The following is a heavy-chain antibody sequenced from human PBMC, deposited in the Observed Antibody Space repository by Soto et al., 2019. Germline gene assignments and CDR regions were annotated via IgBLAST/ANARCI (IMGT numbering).Heavy chain of an antibody. Sequence: QVQLVQSGAEVKKPGASVKVSCKASGYTFTSHDINWVRQATGQGPEWMGWMNPNSGNTGYAQKFQGRVTMTRDTSIRTAYMELSSLRSEDTAVYYCLYCDSSGADENWGQGTLVTVSS. D-gene: IGHD3-22*01. CDR1: GYTFTSHD. J-gene: IGHJ4*02. CDR2: MNPNSGNT. CDR3: LYCDSSGADEN. V-gene: IGHV1-8*01.